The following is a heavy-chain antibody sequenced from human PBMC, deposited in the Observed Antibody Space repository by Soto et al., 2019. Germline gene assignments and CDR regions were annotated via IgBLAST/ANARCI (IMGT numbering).Heavy chain of an antibody. V-gene: IGHV3-9*01. J-gene: IGHJ6*03. CDR1: CFIFNNAW. CDR2: ISWNSGSI. CDR3: AIEGPLYGAYSYYCMDV. D-gene: IGHD2-2*02. Sequence: GGSLRLSCAASCFIFNNAWMNWVRQAPGKGLEWVSGISWNSGSIGYADSVKGRFTISRDNAKNSLYLQMNSLRAEDTALYYCAIEGPLYGAYSYYCMDVWGKGTTVTVSS.